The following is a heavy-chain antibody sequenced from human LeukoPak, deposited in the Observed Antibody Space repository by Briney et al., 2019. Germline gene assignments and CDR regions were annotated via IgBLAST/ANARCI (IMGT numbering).Heavy chain of an antibody. CDR1: GGSISSYY. CDR2: IYTSGST. CDR3: ARGTPFDYYGSGSYYFDH. V-gene: IGHV4-4*07. Sequence: SSETLSLTCTVSGGSISSYYWSWIRQPAGKGLEWIGRIYTSGSTNYNPSLKSRVTISVDTSKNQFSLKLSSVTAADTAVYYCARGTPFDYYGSGSYYFDHWGQGTLVTVSS. J-gene: IGHJ4*02. D-gene: IGHD3-10*01.